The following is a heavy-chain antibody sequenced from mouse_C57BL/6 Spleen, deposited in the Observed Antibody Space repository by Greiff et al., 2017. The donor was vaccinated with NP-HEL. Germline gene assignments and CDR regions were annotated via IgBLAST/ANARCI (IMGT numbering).Heavy chain of an antibody. D-gene: IGHD1-1*01. V-gene: IGHV1-55*01. Sequence: QVQLQQPGAELVKPGASVKMSCKASGYTFTSYWITWVKQRPGQGLEWIGDIYPGSGSTNYNEKFKSKATLTVDTSSSTAYMQLSSLTSEDSAVYYCARLDYGSSYCAMDYWGQGTSVTVSS. CDR1: GYTFTSYW. J-gene: IGHJ4*01. CDR2: IYPGSGST. CDR3: ARLDYGSSYCAMDY.